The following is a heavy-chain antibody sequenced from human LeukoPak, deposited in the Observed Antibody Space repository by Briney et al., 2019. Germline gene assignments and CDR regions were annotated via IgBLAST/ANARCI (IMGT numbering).Heavy chain of an antibody. V-gene: IGHV4-59*12. D-gene: IGHD3-10*01. J-gene: IGHJ5*02. CDR1: GGSISSYY. Sequence: KPSETLSLTCTVSGGSISSYYWSWIRQPPGKGLEWIGYIYYSGSTNYNPSLKSRVTISVDTSKNHFSLKLSSVTAADTAVYYCARERMVRGVPNWFDPWGQGTLVTVSS. CDR2: IYYSGST. CDR3: ARERMVRGVPNWFDP.